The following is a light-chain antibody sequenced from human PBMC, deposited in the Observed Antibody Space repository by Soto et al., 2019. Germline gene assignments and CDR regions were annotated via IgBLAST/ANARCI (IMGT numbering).Light chain of an antibody. V-gene: IGLV4-69*01. CDR3: QTWDTGSVI. Sequence: QLVLTQSPSASASLGASVKGTCTLSSGHSSYAIAWHQQQPEKGPRYLMKLNSDGSHNKGDGIPDRFSGSSSGAERYLTISSLQSEDEADYYCQTWDTGSVIFGGETKLTVL. CDR1: SGHSSYA. J-gene: IGLJ2*01. CDR2: LNSDGSH.